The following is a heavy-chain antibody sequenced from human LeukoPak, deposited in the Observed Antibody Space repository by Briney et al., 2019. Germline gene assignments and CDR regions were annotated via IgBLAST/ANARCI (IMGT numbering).Heavy chain of an antibody. CDR1: GGSISSSSYY. D-gene: IGHD6-13*01. Sequence: SETLSLTCTVSGGSISSSSYYWGWIRQPPGKGLEWIGRIYYSGSTYYNPSLKSRVIISVDTSKNQFSLKLSSVTAADTAVYYCARHLYAGSSWYVANWFDPWGQGTLVNVSS. CDR3: ARHLYAGSSWYVANWFDP. CDR2: IYYSGST. J-gene: IGHJ5*02. V-gene: IGHV4-39*01.